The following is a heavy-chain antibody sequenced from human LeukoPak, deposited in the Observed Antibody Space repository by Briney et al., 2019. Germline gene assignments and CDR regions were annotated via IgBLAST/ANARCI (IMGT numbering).Heavy chain of an antibody. Sequence: GGSLRLSCAVSGFTLSNYDIYWIRQAPGKGLEWATFIRYDGSNQYYADSVKGRFTISRDNSKNTVFLQMNSLRIEDTAVYYCARESGKGAFDIWGHGTMVIVSS. D-gene: IGHD3-10*01. J-gene: IGHJ3*02. CDR3: ARESGKGAFDI. CDR1: GFTLSNYD. V-gene: IGHV3-30*02. CDR2: IRYDGSNQ.